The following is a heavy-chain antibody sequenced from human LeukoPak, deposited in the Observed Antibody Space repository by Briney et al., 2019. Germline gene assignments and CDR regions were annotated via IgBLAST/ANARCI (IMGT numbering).Heavy chain of an antibody. D-gene: IGHD3-16*02. CDR1: GFTFSSYW. CDR2: IKQDGSEK. J-gene: IGHJ3*02. V-gene: IGHV3-7*01. CDR3: ARDNPDYDYIWGSYRGGDAFDI. Sequence: GGSLRLSCAASGFTFSSYWMSWVRQAPGKGLEWVANIKQDGSEKYYVDSVKGRFTISRDNAKNSLYLQMDSLRAEDTAVYYCARDNPDYDYIWGSYRGGDAFDIWGQGTMVTVSS.